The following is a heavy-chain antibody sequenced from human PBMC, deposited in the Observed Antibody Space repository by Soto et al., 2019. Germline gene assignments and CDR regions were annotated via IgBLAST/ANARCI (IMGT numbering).Heavy chain of an antibody. Sequence: PGESLKISCKGSGYSFTSYWIGWVRQMPGKGLEWMGIIYPGDSDTRYSPSFQGQVTISADKSISTAYLQWSSLKASDTAMYYCARDRAVAGSYYYYGMDVWGQGTTVTVS. CDR3: ARDRAVAGSYYYYGMDV. CDR1: GYSFTSYW. D-gene: IGHD6-19*01. V-gene: IGHV5-51*01. CDR2: IYPGDSDT. J-gene: IGHJ6*02.